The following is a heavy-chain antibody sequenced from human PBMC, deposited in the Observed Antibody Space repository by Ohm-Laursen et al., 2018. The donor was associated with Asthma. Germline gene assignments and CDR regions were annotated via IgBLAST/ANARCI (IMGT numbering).Heavy chain of an antibody. J-gene: IGHJ4*02. D-gene: IGHD3-16*02. V-gene: IGHV1-46*03. CDR3: ARGLYDYIWGSYRYHFDY. CDR2: INPSGGST. Sequence: ASVKVSCKASGYTFTSYSMHWVRQAPGQGLEWMGIINPSGGSTSYAQKFQGRVTMTRDTSTSTVYMELSSLRSEDTAVYYCARGLYDYIWGSYRYHFDYWGQGTLVTVSS. CDR1: GYTFTSYS.